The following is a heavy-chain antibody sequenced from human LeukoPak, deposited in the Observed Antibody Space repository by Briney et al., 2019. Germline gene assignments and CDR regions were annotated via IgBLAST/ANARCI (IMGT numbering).Heavy chain of an antibody. CDR1: GASISNYY. V-gene: IGHV4-59*12. Sequence: SETLSLTCTVSGASISNYYWSWIRQPPGKGLEWIGYIYYSGSTYYNPSLKSRVTISVDTSKNQFSLKLSSVTAADTAVYYCARARGTVTGYFDYWGQGTLVTVSS. J-gene: IGHJ4*02. CDR3: ARARGTVTGYFDY. D-gene: IGHD4-17*01. CDR2: IYYSGST.